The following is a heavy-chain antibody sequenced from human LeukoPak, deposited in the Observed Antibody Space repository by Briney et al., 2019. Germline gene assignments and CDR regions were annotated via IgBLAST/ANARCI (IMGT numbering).Heavy chain of an antibody. CDR3: AKDKVPATARTPKFDY. V-gene: IGHV3-23*01. Sequence: GGSLRLSCAASGFTFSSSAMSWVRQAPGKGLEWVSSISGSGSGGSTYYADSVKGRFTISRDNSKNTLYLQMNSLRAEDTAVYYCAKDKVPATARTPKFDYWGQGTLVTVSS. CDR1: GFTFSSSA. CDR2: ISGSGSGGST. J-gene: IGHJ4*02. D-gene: IGHD2-2*01.